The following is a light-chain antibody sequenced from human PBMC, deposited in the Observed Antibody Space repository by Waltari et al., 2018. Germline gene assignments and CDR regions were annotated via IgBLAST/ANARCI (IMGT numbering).Light chain of an antibody. CDR1: QRLLHSNGHNY. Sequence: EIVMTQSPLSLPVPPGEPASISCRSSQRLLHSNGHNYVDWYLQKPGQSPQYLIYLGSNRATGVPDRFTGSGSGTHFTLEITRVEAEDVGIYYCVQALQTPRTFGQGTKLEIK. CDR2: LGS. V-gene: IGKV2-28*01. CDR3: VQALQTPRT. J-gene: IGKJ2*01.